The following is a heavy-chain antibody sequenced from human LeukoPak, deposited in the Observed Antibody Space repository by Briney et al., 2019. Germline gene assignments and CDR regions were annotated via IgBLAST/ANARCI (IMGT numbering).Heavy chain of an antibody. CDR2: INPSGGST. Sequence: GASMKVARKASGYTFTSYYMHWVRQAPGQGLEWMGIINPSGGSTTYAQKFQGRVTMTRDPSTSTVYMALSSLTPEDTAVYYCARAGYWAASGYATIWGQGTLVTVSS. CDR1: GYTFTSYY. V-gene: IGHV1-46*03. D-gene: IGHD6-13*01. CDR3: ARAGYWAASGYATI. J-gene: IGHJ4*02.